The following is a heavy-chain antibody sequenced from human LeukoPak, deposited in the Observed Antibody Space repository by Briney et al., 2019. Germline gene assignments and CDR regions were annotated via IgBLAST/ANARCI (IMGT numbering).Heavy chain of an antibody. CDR3: ARVGKRSYYYYMDV. J-gene: IGHJ6*03. CDR2: VYHVGTT. V-gene: IGHV4-38-2*02. Sequence: PSETLSLTCTVSGYSISSGYFWGWIRQPPGKGLEWVGVYHVGTTDYNPSLKSRVTISVDRSKNQMSLKLSSVTAADTAVYYCARVGKRSYYYYMDVWGKGTTVTVSS. CDR1: GYSISSGYF.